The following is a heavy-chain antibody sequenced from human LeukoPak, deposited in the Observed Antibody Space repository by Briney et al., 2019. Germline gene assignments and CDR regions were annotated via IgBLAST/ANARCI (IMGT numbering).Heavy chain of an antibody. CDR1: GSTFSSYE. Sequence: GGSLRLSCAASGSTFSSYEMNWVRRAPGKGLEWVSYISSSGSTIYYADSVKGRFTISRDNAKSSLYLQMNSLRAEDTAVYYCASNSGSAGPLYFDYWGQGALVTVSS. CDR2: ISSSGSTI. CDR3: ASNSGSAGPLYFDY. D-gene: IGHD1-26*01. V-gene: IGHV3-48*03. J-gene: IGHJ4*02.